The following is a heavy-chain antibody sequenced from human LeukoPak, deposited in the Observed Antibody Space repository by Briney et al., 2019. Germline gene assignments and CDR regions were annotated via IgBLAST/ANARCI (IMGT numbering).Heavy chain of an antibody. J-gene: IGHJ5*02. Sequence: PSETLSLTCTVSGGSISSSSYYWGWIRQPPGKGLEWIGSIYYSGSTYYNPSLKSRVTISVDTSKNQFSLKLSSVTAADTAVYYCARAPYYDFWSGPQNWFDPWGQGTLVTVSS. CDR3: ARAPYYDFWSGPQNWFDP. D-gene: IGHD3-3*01. CDR2: IYYSGST. V-gene: IGHV4-39*07. CDR1: GGSISSSSYY.